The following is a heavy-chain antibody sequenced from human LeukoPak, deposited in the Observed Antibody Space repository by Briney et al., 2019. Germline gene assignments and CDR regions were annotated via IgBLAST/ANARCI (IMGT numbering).Heavy chain of an antibody. V-gene: IGHV1-2*02. CDR1: GYTFTGNY. D-gene: IGHD6-13*01. Sequence: GASVKVSCKASGYTFTGNYMHWVRQAPGQGLEWMGWINPNSGGTNYAQKFQGRVTMTRDTSISTAYMELSRLRSDDTAVYYCARARGAAAEVDYWGQGTLVTVSS. CDR2: INPNSGGT. J-gene: IGHJ4*02. CDR3: ARARGAAAEVDY.